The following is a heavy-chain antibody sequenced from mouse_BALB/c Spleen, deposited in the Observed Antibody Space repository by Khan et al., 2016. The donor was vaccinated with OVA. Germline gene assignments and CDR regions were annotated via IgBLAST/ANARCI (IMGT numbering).Heavy chain of an antibody. CDR2: IWAGGST. Sequence: VQLQESGPGLVAPSESLSITCTVSGFYLNSYGVHWVRQPPGKGLEWLGVIWAGGSTNYNSAIMYRLSIRKENSKSKVILKMNSLQTDDTAMYYCARLEDIWGQGTTLTVSS. J-gene: IGHJ2*01. D-gene: IGHD1-3*01. CDR3: ARLEDI. CDR1: GFYLNSYG. V-gene: IGHV2-9*02.